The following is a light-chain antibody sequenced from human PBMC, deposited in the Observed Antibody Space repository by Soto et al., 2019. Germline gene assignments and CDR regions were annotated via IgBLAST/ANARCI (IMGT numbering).Light chain of an antibody. V-gene: IGKV3-15*01. Sequence: EILLTQSPATLSVSPGERATLSGRASQSISSNLDWYQQKPGQAPSFLIYGASARATGIPTRFSGSGSGTEFTLTISSLQSEDFAVYFCQQYNNWPVTFGQGTRLEIK. CDR2: GAS. CDR1: QSISSN. CDR3: QQYNNWPVT. J-gene: IGKJ5*01.